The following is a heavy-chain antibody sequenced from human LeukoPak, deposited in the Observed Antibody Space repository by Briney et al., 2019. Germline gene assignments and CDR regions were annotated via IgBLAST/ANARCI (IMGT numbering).Heavy chain of an antibody. CDR3: AGDTHSSNWYDH. CDR1: GFTVSSIY. Sequence: GGSLRLSCAVSGFTVSSIYMSWVRQAPGKGLEWVSFIYNDGNTYYADSMKGRFSISRDSSRSTLYLQMNSLRVEDTAVYYCAGDTHSSNWYDHWGQGTLVTVSS. CDR2: IYNDGNT. V-gene: IGHV3-53*01. D-gene: IGHD6-13*01. J-gene: IGHJ5*02.